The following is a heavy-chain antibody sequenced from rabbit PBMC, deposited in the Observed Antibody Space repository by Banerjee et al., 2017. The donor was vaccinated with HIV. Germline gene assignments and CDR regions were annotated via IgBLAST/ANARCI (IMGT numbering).Heavy chain of an antibody. CDR3: ARDLAGVIGWNFNF. Sequence: QSLEESGGDLVKPAASLTLTCTASGIDFSSYYSIGWVRQAPGTGLEWIGCIYTGDDNTYYASWVNGRFTISKTSSTTVTLQMTSLTAADTATYFCARDLAGVIGWNFNFWGQGTLVTVS. CDR2: IYTGDDNT. CDR1: GIDFSSYYS. J-gene: IGHJ4*01. V-gene: IGHV1S40*01. D-gene: IGHD4-1*01.